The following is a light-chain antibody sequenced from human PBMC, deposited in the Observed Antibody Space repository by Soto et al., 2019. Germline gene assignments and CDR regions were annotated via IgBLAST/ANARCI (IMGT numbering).Light chain of an antibody. CDR1: QSVSTLY. CDR3: QQYAVSPYT. J-gene: IGKJ2*01. CDR2: GTS. Sequence: EIVLTQSPGTLSLSPGERATLSCRASQSVSTLYLAWYQQNPGQAPRLLIYGTSNRVGGIPDRFSGSGSGTDFTLTINRLQPEDFAVYFCQQYAVSPYTFAQGTKLEI. V-gene: IGKV3-20*01.